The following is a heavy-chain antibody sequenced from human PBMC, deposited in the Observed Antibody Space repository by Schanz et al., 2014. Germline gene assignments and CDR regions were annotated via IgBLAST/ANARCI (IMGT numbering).Heavy chain of an antibody. CDR2: ISSSSSYI. J-gene: IGHJ4*01. CDR1: GFTFSTYY. CDR3: AKEKEEVAADGSFFDY. D-gene: IGHD6-13*01. V-gene: IGHV3-21*02. Sequence: EVQLVESGGGLVKPGGSLRLSCAASGFTFSTYYMNWVRQAPGKGLEWVSSISSSSSYISYADSVKGRFTISRDNSKNTVNLQMNSLRAEDTAVYYCAKEKEEVAADGSFFDYWGHGTLVIVSS.